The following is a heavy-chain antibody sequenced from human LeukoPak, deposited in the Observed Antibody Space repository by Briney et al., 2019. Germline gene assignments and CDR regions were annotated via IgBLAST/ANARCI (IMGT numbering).Heavy chain of an antibody. D-gene: IGHD4-23*01. J-gene: IGHJ4*02. CDR3: AKVMRFLGTTVVIGLDY. CDR2: ISWNSGSI. Sequence: PGRSLRLSCAASGFTFDDYAMHWVRQAPGKGLEWVSGISWNSGSIGYADSVKGRFTISRDNAKNSLYLQMNSLRAEDTALYYCAKVMRFLGTTVVIGLDYWGQGTLVTVSS. V-gene: IGHV3-9*01. CDR1: GFTFDDYA.